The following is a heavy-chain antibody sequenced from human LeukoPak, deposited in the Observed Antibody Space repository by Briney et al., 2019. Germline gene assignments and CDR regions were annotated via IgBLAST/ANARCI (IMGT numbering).Heavy chain of an antibody. CDR3: AGVGAMVL. CDR1: GYTFTGYY. D-gene: IGHD5-18*01. V-gene: IGHV1-2*02. Sequence: ASVKVSCKASGYTFTGYYMHWVGQAPGQGLELMGWINPNSGGTNYAQKFQGRVTMTRDKSISTAYMDSSSLRSDDTAVYYCAGVGAMVLWGQGSLVTVSS. J-gene: IGHJ4*02. CDR2: INPNSGGT.